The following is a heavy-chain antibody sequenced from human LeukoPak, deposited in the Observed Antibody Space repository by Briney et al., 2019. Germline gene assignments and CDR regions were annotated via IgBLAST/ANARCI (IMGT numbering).Heavy chain of an antibody. D-gene: IGHD2-21*02. Sequence: SGGSLRLSCAASGFTFSSYAMHWVRQAPGKGPEWVAVISYDGSNKYYADSVKGRFTISRDNSKNTLYLQMNSLRAEDTAVYYCARDCGGDCHGGFDYWGQGTLVTVSS. J-gene: IGHJ4*02. V-gene: IGHV3-30-3*01. CDR2: ISYDGSNK. CDR3: ARDCGGDCHGGFDY. CDR1: GFTFSSYA.